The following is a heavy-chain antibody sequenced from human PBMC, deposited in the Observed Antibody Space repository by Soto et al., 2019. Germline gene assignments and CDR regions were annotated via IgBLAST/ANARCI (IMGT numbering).Heavy chain of an antibody. Sequence: QVHLVESGGGVVQPGRSLRLSCAASGFSFSTYGMHWVRQAPGKGLEWVAFITNDGSNKYYADSVKGRFTISRDNSKNTLYLQMNSLRAEDTAVYYCAIGFGNYGAFDYWGQGTLVTVSS. J-gene: IGHJ4*02. CDR2: ITNDGSNK. CDR3: AIGFGNYGAFDY. V-gene: IGHV3-30*03. CDR1: GFSFSTYG. D-gene: IGHD1-7*01.